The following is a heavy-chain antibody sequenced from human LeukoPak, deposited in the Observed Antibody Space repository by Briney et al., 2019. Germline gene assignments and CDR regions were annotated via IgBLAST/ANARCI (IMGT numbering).Heavy chain of an antibody. V-gene: IGHV3-33*08. CDR1: GFTFSSYA. J-gene: IGHJ4*01. CDR3: ARDPTGSTIGDF. D-gene: IGHD1-7*01. Sequence: PGGSLRLSCAASGFTFSSYAMSWVRQAPGKGLEWVAVIWYDRSKNYYADSVKGRFTISRDNSKSTLYLQMNSLRAEDTAVYYCARDPTGSTIGDFWGQGTLVTVSS. CDR2: IWYDRSKN.